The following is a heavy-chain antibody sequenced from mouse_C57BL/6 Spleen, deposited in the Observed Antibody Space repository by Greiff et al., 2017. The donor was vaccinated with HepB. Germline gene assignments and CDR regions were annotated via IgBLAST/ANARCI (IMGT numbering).Heavy chain of an antibody. CDR3: AREVDSFYAMDY. D-gene: IGHD1-1*02. CDR1: GYTFTSYW. Sequence: QVQLQQSGAELVKPGASVKMSCKASGYTFTSYWITWVKQRPGQGLEWIGDIYPGSGSTNYNEKFKSKATLTVDTSSSTAYMQLSSLTSEDSAVYYCAREVDSFYAMDYWGQGTSVTVSS. J-gene: IGHJ4*01. V-gene: IGHV1-55*01. CDR2: IYPGSGST.